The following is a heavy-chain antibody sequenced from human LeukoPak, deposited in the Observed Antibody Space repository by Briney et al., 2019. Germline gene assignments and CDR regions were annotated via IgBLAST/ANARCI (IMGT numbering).Heavy chain of an antibody. J-gene: IGHJ4*02. CDR2: ISWNSGNI. Sequence: GGSLRLSCAASGFTFDDYAMHWVRQAPGKVLEWVSGISWNSGNIGYADSVKGRFTISRDNAKNSLYLQMNSLRAEDTALYYCAKDMIGYCSSTSCYSPFDYWGQGTLVTVSS. CDR3: AKDMIGYCSSTSCYSPFDY. D-gene: IGHD2-2*03. CDR1: GFTFDDYA. V-gene: IGHV3-9*01.